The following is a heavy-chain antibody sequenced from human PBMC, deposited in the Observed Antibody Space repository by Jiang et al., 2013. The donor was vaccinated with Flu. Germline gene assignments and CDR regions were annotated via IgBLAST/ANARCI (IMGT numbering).Heavy chain of an antibody. CDR3: AKDITVFCGGDCSVFDF. V-gene: IGHV3-30*18. J-gene: IGHJ4*02. Sequence: RLSCAASGFIFSNYGMHWVRQAPGKGLEWVAVISFDGSNKYHAASVKGRFTISRDNSKNTLILQMNSLRAEDTAIYYCAKDITVFCGGDCSVFDFWGQGILVTVSS. CDR1: GFIFSNYG. D-gene: IGHD2-21*01. CDR2: ISFDGSNK.